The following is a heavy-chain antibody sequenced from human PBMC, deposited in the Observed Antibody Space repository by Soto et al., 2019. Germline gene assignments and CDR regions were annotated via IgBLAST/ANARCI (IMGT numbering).Heavy chain of an antibody. V-gene: IGHV1-69*08. Sequence: QVQLVQSGAEVKKPGSSVKVSCKASGGTFSSYTISWVRQAPGQGLEWMGRIIPILGIANYAQKFQGRVTITADKSTSTAYMELSSLRPEGTAVYYCARDLGTTVDYWGQGSLVTVSS. CDR1: GGTFSSYT. CDR2: IIPILGIA. CDR3: ARDLGTTVDY. J-gene: IGHJ4*02. D-gene: IGHD1-1*01.